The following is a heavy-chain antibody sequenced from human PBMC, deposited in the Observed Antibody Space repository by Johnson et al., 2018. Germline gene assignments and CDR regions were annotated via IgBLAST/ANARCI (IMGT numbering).Heavy chain of an antibody. J-gene: IGHJ6*02. D-gene: IGHD2-21*02. V-gene: IGHV3-48*04. Sequence: EVQLVESGGGLIQPGGSLRLSCAVSGFTVSSNSMSWVRQAPGKGLEWVSGISWNSGSIGYADFVKGGFTISRDNAKNSLYLQMNSLRADDTAVYYCARDQDVTAHGYYNYYGMDVWGQGTTVTVSS. CDR1: GFTVSSNS. CDR2: SWNSGSI. CDR3: ARDQDVTAHGYYNYYGMDV.